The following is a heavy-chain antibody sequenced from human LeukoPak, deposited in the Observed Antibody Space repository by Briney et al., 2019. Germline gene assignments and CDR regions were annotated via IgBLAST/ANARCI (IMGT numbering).Heavy chain of an antibody. CDR1: GGSISSYY. J-gene: IGHJ2*01. V-gene: IGHV4-59*01. CDR3: ARDKGPYWYFDL. CDR2: IYNSGST. Sequence: PSETLSLTCTVSGGSISSYYWSWIRQPPGKGLEWIGNIYNSGSTDYNPSLKSRVTISVDTSKNLISLKLSSVTAADTAVYYCARDKGPYWYFDLWGRGTLVTVSS.